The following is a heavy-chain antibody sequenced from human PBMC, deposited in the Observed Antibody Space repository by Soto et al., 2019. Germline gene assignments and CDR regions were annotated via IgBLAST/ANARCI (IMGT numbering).Heavy chain of an antibody. D-gene: IGHD2-8*02. CDR3: GREAIVLVAASAKLDY. J-gene: IGHJ4*02. CDR1: GYTFTNYD. Sequence: ASVKVSCKASGYTFTNYDMHWVRQAPGQGLEWMGIINPNGGSTSYAQKFQGRVTMTRDTSTSTVYMELSGLRSEDTAVYYCGREAIVLVAASAKLDYWGQGTPVTVSS. CDR2: INPNGGST. V-gene: IGHV1-46*01.